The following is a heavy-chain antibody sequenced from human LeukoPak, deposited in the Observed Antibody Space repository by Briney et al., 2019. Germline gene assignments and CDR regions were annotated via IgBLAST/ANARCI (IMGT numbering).Heavy chain of an antibody. Sequence: PGGSLRLSRATSGFRFSNYAMNWVRQAPGKGLEWVSLIIASSGATFYADSVKGRFTISRDTSKNTLYLQMNSLRDEDTAVYYCAKGAYDYVEIAYSDYWGQGTLVTVSS. V-gene: IGHV3-23*01. J-gene: IGHJ4*02. CDR2: IIASSGAT. CDR3: AKGAYDYVEIAYSDY. D-gene: IGHD5-12*01. CDR1: GFRFSNYA.